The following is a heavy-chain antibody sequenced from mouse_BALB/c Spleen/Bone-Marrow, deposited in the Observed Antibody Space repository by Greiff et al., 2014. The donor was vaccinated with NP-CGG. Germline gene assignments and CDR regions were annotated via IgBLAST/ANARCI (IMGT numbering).Heavy chain of an antibody. CDR2: IYPGNSDT. V-gene: IGHV1-5*01. J-gene: IGHJ2*01. CDR3: TRRTAVLDY. CDR1: GNSFPSYW. D-gene: IGHD4-1*01. Sequence: DVQLQESGTVLARPGASVKMSCKASGNSFPSYWMHWVKQRPGQGLEWIGAIYPGNSDTNYNQNFKGKAKLTAVTSANTAYMELSSLTNEDSAVYYCTRRTAVLDYWGQGTTLTVSS.